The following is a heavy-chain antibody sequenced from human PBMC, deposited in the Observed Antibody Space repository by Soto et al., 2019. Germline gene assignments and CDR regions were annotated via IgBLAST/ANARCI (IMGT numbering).Heavy chain of an antibody. V-gene: IGHV1-69*12. CDR3: ARDKDRQQLGGNYYYIMDV. J-gene: IGHJ6*01. D-gene: IGHD3-3*02. CDR1: GGTFRTSA. CDR2: IMPVFPTP. Sequence: QVQLVQSGAEVKKPGSSVKVSCKTSGGTFRTSAIIWVRQAPGQGLEWMGGIMPVFPTPDYAQKFQGRVTITADESTSTAYMELSSLRSEDTAVYYCARDKDRQQLGGNYYYIMDVWGQGTTVTVSS.